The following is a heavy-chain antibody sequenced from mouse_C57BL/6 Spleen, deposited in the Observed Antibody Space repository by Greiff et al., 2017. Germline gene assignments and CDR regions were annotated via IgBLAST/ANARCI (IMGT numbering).Heavy chain of an antibody. Sequence: QVQLQQPGAELVRPGTSVKLSCKASGYTFTSYWMHWVKQRPGQGLEWIGVIDPSDSYTNYNQKFKGKATLTVDTSSSTAYMQLSSLTSEDSAVYYCARIPLYDYDEGYYAMDYWGQGTSVTVSS. CDR2: IDPSDSYT. V-gene: IGHV1-59*01. CDR1: GYTFTSYW. J-gene: IGHJ4*01. CDR3: ARIPLYDYDEGYYAMDY. D-gene: IGHD2-4*01.